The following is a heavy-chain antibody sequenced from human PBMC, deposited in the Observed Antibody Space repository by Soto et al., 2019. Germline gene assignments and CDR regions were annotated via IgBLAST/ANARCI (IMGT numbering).Heavy chain of an antibody. CDR2: ISAYNGKT. J-gene: IGHJ6*02. D-gene: IGHD2-15*01. CDR1: GYTFTSYG. V-gene: IGHV1-18*04. CDR3: ARDAHCSGGSCDSHYYYGMEV. Sequence: QVQLVQSGAEVKKPGASVKVSCKASGYTFTSYGISWVRQAPGQGLEWMGWISAYNGKTNYAQKLQGRVTMTTDTSTSIAYKDQRSLGSDDAAVYYCARDAHCSGGSCDSHYYYGMEVWGQGTPVTV.